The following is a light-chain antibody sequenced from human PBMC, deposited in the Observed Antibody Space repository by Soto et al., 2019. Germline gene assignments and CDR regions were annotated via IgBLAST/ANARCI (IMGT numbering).Light chain of an antibody. V-gene: IGKV1-12*01. CDR1: QSVSNW. CDR3: QQANSFPRT. CDR2: DAS. Sequence: GDRVTIACRASQSVSNWLAWYQQKPGKAPKLLIYDASSLESGVPSRFSGSGSGTDFTLTISSLQPEDFATYYCQQANSFPRTFGQGTKV. J-gene: IGKJ1*01.